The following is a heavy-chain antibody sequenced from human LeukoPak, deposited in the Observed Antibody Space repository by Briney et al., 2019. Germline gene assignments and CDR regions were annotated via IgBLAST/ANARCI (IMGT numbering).Heavy chain of an antibody. D-gene: IGHD6-13*01. Sequence: ASVKVSCKASVYTFTSYGISWVRQAPAQGLEWMGWISAYNGNTNYAQKLQGRVTMTTDTSTSTAYMELRSLRSDDTAVYYCARAPLSIAAARAYYYYYMDVWGKGTTVTVSS. CDR2: ISAYNGNT. CDR1: VYTFTSYG. J-gene: IGHJ6*03. V-gene: IGHV1-18*01. CDR3: ARAPLSIAAARAYYYYYMDV.